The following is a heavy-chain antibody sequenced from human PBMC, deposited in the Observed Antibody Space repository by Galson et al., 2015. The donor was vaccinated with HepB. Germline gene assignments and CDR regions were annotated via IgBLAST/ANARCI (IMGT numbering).Heavy chain of an antibody. Sequence: ETLSLTCAVYGGSFSGYYWSRIRQPPGKGLEWIGEINHSGSTNYNPSLKSRVTISVDTSKNQFSLKLSSVTAADTAVYYCARWLTTVVTPEAEDDYWGQGTLVTVSS. D-gene: IGHD4-23*01. CDR2: INHSGST. CDR1: GGSFSGYY. V-gene: IGHV4-34*01. J-gene: IGHJ4*02. CDR3: ARWLTTVVTPEAEDDY.